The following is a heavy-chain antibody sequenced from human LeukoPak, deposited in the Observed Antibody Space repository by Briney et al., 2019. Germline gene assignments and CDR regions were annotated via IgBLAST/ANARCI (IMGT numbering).Heavy chain of an antibody. CDR3: AKDMLAGTTPRTDF. Sequence: RPGGSLRLSCAASGFTFSSYGMHWVRQAPGKGLEWVAVIWYDGSNKYYADSVKGRFTISRDNSKNTLYLQMNSLRAEDTAVYYCAKDMLAGTTPRTDFWGQGTLVTVSS. CDR1: GFTFSSYG. J-gene: IGHJ4*02. V-gene: IGHV3-33*06. CDR2: IWYDGSNK. D-gene: IGHD6-13*01.